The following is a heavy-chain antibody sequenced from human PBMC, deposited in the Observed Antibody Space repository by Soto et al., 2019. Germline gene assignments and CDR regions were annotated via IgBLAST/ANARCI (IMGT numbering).Heavy chain of an antibody. D-gene: IGHD2-2*01. Sequence: PGGSLRLSCAASGFTFSSYGMHWVRQAPGKGLEWVAVIWYDGSNKYYADSVKGRFTISRDNSKNTLYLQMNSLRAEDTAVYYCARDAGYCSSTGCYDAIDMTGQGTMVTVS. CDR1: GFTFSSYG. CDR2: IWYDGSNK. CDR3: ARDAGYCSSTGCYDAIDM. V-gene: IGHV3-33*01. J-gene: IGHJ3*02.